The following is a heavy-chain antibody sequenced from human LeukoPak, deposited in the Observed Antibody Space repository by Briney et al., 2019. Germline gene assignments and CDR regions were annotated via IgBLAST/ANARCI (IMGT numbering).Heavy chain of an antibody. CDR3: AKARRIVVVPAARVYGMDV. Sequence: SETLSLTCAVYGGSFSGYYWSWIRQPAGKGLEWIGEINHSGSTNYNPSLKSRVTISVDTSKNQFSLKLSSVTAADTAVYYCAKARRIVVVPAARVYGMDVWGKGTTVTVSS. CDR2: INHSGST. CDR1: GGSFSGYY. V-gene: IGHV4-34*01. J-gene: IGHJ6*04. D-gene: IGHD2-2*01.